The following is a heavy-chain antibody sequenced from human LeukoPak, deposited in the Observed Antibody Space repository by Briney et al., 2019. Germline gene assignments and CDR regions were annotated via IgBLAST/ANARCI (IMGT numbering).Heavy chain of an antibody. V-gene: IGHV3-23*01. CDR3: VKFRGIQHYNYHMDV. CDR2: LTGSGGNT. D-gene: IGHD3-10*01. CDR1: GFTFSSYA. J-gene: IGHJ6*03. Sequence: GGSLRLSYAASGFTFSSYAMSWVRQAPGKGLEWVSGLTGSGGNTYYADSVKGRFTISRDNSKNTLSLQMNSLRAEDAAVYYCVKFRGIQHYNYHMDVWGKRTTVTVSS.